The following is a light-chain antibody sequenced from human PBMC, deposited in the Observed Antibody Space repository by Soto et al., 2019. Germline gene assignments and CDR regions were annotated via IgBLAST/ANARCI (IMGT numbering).Light chain of an antibody. CDR1: SSDIGNYNY. CDR3: SSYTSTSSYV. Sequence: QSVLTQPASVSVSPGQSITISCTGTSSDIGNYNYVSWYQQHPGKAPKLMISEVSNRPSGVSNRFSGSKSGNTASLTISGLQAEDEADYYCSSYTSTSSYVFGGGTKVTVL. J-gene: IGLJ1*01. CDR2: EVS. V-gene: IGLV2-14*01.